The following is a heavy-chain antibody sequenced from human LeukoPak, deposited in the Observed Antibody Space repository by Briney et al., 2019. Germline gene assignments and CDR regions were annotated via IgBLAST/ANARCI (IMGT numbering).Heavy chain of an antibody. CDR1: GGTFSSYA. J-gene: IGHJ4*02. Sequence: SVKVSCKASGGTFSSYAISWVQQAPGQGLEWMGGIIPIFGTANYAQKFQGRVTITADESTSTAYMELSSLRSEDTAVYYCARGATMVRGPSHYWGQGTLVTVSS. CDR2: IIPIFGTA. CDR3: ARGATMVRGPSHY. D-gene: IGHD3-10*01. V-gene: IGHV1-69*13.